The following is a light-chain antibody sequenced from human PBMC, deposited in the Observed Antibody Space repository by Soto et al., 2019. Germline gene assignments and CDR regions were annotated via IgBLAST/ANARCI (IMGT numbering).Light chain of an antibody. J-gene: IGKJ5*01. V-gene: IGKV3D-20*02. CDR1: QSVSNNY. Sequence: EIVFTQSPGTLSLSPGERATLSCRASQSVSNNYLAWYQQKPGQAPRLLIYGASSRATGIPARFSGSGSGTDFTLTISSLEPEDFAVYYCQQRSNWRGTFGQGTRLEIK. CDR2: GAS. CDR3: QQRSNWRGT.